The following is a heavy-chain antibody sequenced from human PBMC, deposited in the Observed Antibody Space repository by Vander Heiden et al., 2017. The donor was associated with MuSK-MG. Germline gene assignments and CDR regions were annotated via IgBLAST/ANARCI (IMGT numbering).Heavy chain of an antibody. J-gene: IGHJ4*02. CDR1: GFTFSAYY. Sequence: QVQLVESGGGLVKPGGSLRLSCAASGFTFSAYYMSWVRQTPGKGLEWISYVSTSISYTYYADSVKGRFTISRDNAKNSVSLQMDSLRADDTAVYYCAGGEMTPDFEYWGRGTQVSVSS. CDR3: AGGEMTPDFEY. V-gene: IGHV3-11*05. D-gene: IGHD7-27*01. CDR2: VSTSISYT.